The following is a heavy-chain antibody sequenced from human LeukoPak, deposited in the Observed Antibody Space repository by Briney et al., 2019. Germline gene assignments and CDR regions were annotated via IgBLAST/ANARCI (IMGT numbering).Heavy chain of an antibody. D-gene: IGHD6-6*01. J-gene: IGHJ6*03. CDR2: IIPIFGTA. V-gene: IGHV1-69*05. CDR3: ASTRAGIAARLRYYYYYMDV. CDR1: GGTFSSYA. Sequence: SVKVSCKASGGTFSSYAISWVRQAPGQGLEWMGRIIPIFGTANYAQKFQGRVTITTDESTSTAYMELSSLRSEDTAVYYCASTRAGIAARLRYYYYYMDVWGKGTTVTVS.